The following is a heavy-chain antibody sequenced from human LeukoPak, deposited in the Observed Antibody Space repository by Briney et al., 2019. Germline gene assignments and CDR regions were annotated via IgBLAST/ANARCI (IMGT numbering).Heavy chain of an antibody. J-gene: IGHJ4*02. D-gene: IGHD6-19*01. CDR3: ARDQTQQQLLGIAVAGTPHYYFDY. CDR2: INTDGSST. CDR1: GFTFSSYW. Sequence: GGSLRLSCAASGFTFSSYWMHWVRQAPGKGLVWVSRINTDGSSTSYADSVKGRFTISRDNAKNTLYLQMNSLRAEDTAVYYCARDQTQQQLLGIAVAGTPHYYFDYWGQGTLVTVSS. V-gene: IGHV3-74*01.